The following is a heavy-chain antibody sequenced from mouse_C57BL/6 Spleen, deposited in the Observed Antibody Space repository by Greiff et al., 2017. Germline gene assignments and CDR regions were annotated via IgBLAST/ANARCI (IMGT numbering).Heavy chain of an antibody. V-gene: IGHV1-64*01. D-gene: IGHD2-4*01. CDR3: ARSLYDYDVDYYAMDY. CDR2: IHPNSGST. CDR1: GYTFTSYW. J-gene: IGHJ4*01. Sequence: QVQLQQPGAELVKPGASVKLSCKASGYTFTSYWMHWVKQRPGQGLEWIGMIHPNSGSTNYNEKFKSKATLTVDKSSSTAYMQLSSLTSEDSAVYYCARSLYDYDVDYYAMDYWGQGTSVTVSS.